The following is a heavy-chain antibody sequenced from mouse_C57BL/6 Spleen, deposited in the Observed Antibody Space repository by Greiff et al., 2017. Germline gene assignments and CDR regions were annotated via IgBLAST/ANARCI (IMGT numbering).Heavy chain of an antibody. V-gene: IGHV5-4*03. CDR1: GFTFSSYA. J-gene: IGHJ2*01. Sequence: EVQLQESGGGLVKPGGSLKLSCAASGFTFSSYAMSWVRQTPEKRLEWVATISDGGSYTYYPDNVKGRFTISRDNAKNNLYLQMSHLKSEDTAMYYCARRGNYYGSRDYFDYWGQGTTLTVSS. CDR3: ARRGNYYGSRDYFDY. CDR2: ISDGGSYT. D-gene: IGHD1-1*01.